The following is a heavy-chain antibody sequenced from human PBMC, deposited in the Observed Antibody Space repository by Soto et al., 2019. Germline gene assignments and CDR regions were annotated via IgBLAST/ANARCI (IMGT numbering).Heavy chain of an antibody. CDR1: GYTLNELS. V-gene: IGHV1-24*01. CDR2: FDPEDGET. Sequence: ASVKVSCKVSGYTLNELSMHWVRQAPGKGLEWMGGFDPEDGETIYAQKFQGRVTMTEDTSTDTAYMELSSLRSEDTAVYYCATGCTNGVCYFMDVWGKGTTVTVSS. CDR3: ATGCTNGVCYFMDV. J-gene: IGHJ6*03. D-gene: IGHD2-8*01.